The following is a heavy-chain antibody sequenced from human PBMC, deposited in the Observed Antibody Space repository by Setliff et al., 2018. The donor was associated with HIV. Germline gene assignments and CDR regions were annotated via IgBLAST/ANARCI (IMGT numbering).Heavy chain of an antibody. V-gene: IGHV1-2*02. J-gene: IGHJ3*02. D-gene: IGHD1-1*01. CDR2: IHPSSGGT. CDR3: ARDYRATLDFRVAFDI. CDR1: GYTFTDYY. Sequence: ASVKVSCKASGYTFTDYYMHWVRQAPGQGLEWMGWIHPSSGGTNYAQRFQGRVTMTRDTSISTAYMELSRLRSDDTAVYYCARDYRATLDFRVAFDIWGQGTMVTVSS.